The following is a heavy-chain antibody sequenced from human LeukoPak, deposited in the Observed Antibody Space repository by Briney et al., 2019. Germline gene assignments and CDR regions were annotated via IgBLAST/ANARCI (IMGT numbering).Heavy chain of an antibody. D-gene: IGHD3-3*01. CDR2: ISGSGGST. CDR3: AKGRYYDFWSGYPNWFDP. J-gene: IGHJ5*02. Sequence: PGRSLRLSCAASGFTFSSYAMSWVRQAPGKGLEWVSAISGSGGSTYYADSVKGRFTISRDNSKNTLYLQMNSLRAEDTAVYYCAKGRYYDFWSGYPNWFDPWGQGTLVTVSS. CDR1: GFTFSSYA. V-gene: IGHV3-23*01.